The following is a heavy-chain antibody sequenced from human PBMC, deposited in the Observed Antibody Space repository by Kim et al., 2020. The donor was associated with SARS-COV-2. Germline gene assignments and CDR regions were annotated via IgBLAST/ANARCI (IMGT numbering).Heavy chain of an antibody. V-gene: IGHV4-34*01. CDR1: GGSFSGYY. Sequence: SETLSLTCAVYGGSFSGYYWSWIRQPPGKGLEWIGEINHSGSTNYNPSLKSRVTISVDTSKNQFSLKLSSVTAADTAVYYCARGVSAWYYYGMDVWGQGT. J-gene: IGHJ6*02. CDR3: ARGVSAWYYYGMDV. CDR2: INHSGST. D-gene: IGHD1-20*01.